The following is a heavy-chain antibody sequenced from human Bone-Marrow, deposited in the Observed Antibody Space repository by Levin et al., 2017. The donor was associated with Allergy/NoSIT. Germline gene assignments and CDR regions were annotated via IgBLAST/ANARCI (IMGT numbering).Heavy chain of an antibody. CDR1: GGSISTGGFH. D-gene: IGHD5-24*01. V-gene: IGHV4-31*03. CDR2: LYSSWPT. CDR3: AREDGYVFDY. J-gene: IGHJ4*02. Sequence: SQTLSLTCSLSGGSISTGGFHWSWVRQRPGKGLEWLGSLYSSWPTYYTPSLQSRLSISIDTSKNQFSLRLTSVTAADTAVHYCAREDGYVFDYWGQGTLVTVSS.